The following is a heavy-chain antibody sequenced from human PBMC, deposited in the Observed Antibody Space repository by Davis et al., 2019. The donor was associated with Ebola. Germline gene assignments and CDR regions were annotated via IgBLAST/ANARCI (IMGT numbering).Heavy chain of an antibody. D-gene: IGHD6-6*01. CDR2: IYYSGST. Sequence: PSETLSLTCTVSGGSISSGGYYWSWIRQPPGKGLEWIGYIYYSGSTYYNPSLKSRVTISVDTSKNQFSLKLSSVTAADTAVYYCGGSGSSSRYDAFDIWGQGTMVTVSS. J-gene: IGHJ3*02. CDR3: GGSGSSSRYDAFDI. CDR1: GGSISSGGYY. V-gene: IGHV4-30-4*02.